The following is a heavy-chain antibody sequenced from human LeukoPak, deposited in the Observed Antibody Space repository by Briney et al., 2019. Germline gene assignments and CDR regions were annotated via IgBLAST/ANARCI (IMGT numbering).Heavy chain of an antibody. D-gene: IGHD4-17*01. CDR1: GFTFSSYG. CDR3: AKDLVNGGYRDYYGMDV. CDR2: ISYDGSNK. Sequence: GGSLRLSCAASGFTFSSYGMHWVRQAPGKGLEWVAVISYDGSNKYYADSVKGRFTISRDNSKNTLYLQMNSLRAEDTAVYYCAKDLVNGGYRDYYGMDVWGQGTTVTVSS. J-gene: IGHJ6*02. V-gene: IGHV3-30*18.